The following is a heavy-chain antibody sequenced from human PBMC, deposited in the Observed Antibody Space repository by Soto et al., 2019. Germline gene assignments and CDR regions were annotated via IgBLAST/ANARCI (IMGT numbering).Heavy chain of an antibody. V-gene: IGHV3-33*01. Sequence: QVQLVESGGGVAQPEKSLRLSCTASGFTFSSYGMHWVRQVPGKGLEWVALIWYDGSKKYYADSVKGRFTISRDNSKNTLFLLMDSLRAEDTAVYHCARDGYCRGGSCYRLLSFDYWGQGTLVTVSS. CDR2: IWYDGSKK. CDR3: ARDGYCRGGSCYRLLSFDY. D-gene: IGHD2-15*01. J-gene: IGHJ4*02. CDR1: GFTFSSYG.